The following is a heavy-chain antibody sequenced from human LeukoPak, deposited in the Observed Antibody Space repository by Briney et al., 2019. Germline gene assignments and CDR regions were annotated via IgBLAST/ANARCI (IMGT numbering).Heavy chain of an antibody. CDR1: GFTFSSYA. J-gene: IGHJ4*02. D-gene: IGHD6-19*01. Sequence: GGSLRLSCAASGFTFSSYAMNWVRQAPGKGLEWVSSIDSSSSYIYYADSVKGRFTISRDNSKNTLYLQMNNLRDDDTAVFYCATDRGWYFDYWGQGTLVTVSS. V-gene: IGHV3-21*01. CDR3: ATDRGWYFDY. CDR2: IDSSSSYI.